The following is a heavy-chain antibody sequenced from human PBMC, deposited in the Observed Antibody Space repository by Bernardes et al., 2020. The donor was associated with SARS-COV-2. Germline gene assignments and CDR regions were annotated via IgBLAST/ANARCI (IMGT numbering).Heavy chain of an antibody. J-gene: IGHJ4*02. D-gene: IGHD1-26*01. CDR1: GFTFSIST. CDR3: AKRRVEWELLHYFDS. CDR2: ITDSGDST. V-gene: IGHV3-23*01. Sequence: RGSLRLSCEVSGFTFSISTLYWVRQAPGNVLAWVSTITDSGDSTYYADSVKGRFTISRDNSNDRLYLQMNSLRAEDTAVYFCAKRRVEWELLHYFDSWGQGTLVTVSS.